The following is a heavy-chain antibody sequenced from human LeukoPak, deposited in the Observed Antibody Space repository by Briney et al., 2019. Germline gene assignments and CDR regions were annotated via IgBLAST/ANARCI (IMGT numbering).Heavy chain of an antibody. Sequence: GGSLRLSCAASGFTFDDYAMHWVRQGPGKGLEWISGITWNTDTIDYADSVKGRFTISRDNSKNTLYLQMNSLRAEDTAVYYCAKDTGGGNSDYFDYWGQGTLVTVSS. V-gene: IGHV3-9*01. J-gene: IGHJ4*02. CDR3: AKDTGGGNSDYFDY. D-gene: IGHD4-23*01. CDR1: GFTFDDYA. CDR2: ITWNTDTI.